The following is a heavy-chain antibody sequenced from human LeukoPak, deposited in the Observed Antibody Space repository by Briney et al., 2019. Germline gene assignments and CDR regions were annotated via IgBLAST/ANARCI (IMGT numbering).Heavy chain of an antibody. Sequence: GGSLRLSCAASGFTFSSYAMSWVRQAPGKGLEWVSAIRGSGGSTYYADSVKGRFTISRDNSKNTLYLQMNSLRAEDTAVYYCAKDRYSSSWYENWFDPWGQGTLVTVSS. D-gene: IGHD6-13*01. J-gene: IGHJ5*02. CDR1: GFTFSSYA. CDR2: IRGSGGST. V-gene: IGHV3-23*01. CDR3: AKDRYSSSWYENWFDP.